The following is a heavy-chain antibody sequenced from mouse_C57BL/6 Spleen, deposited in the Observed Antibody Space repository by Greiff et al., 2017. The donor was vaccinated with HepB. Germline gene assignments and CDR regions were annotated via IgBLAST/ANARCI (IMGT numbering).Heavy chain of an antibody. V-gene: IGHV5-17*01. Sequence: DVHLVESGGGLVKPGGSLKLSCAASGFTFSDYGMHWVRQAPEKGLEWVAYISSGSSTIYYADTVKGRFTISRDNAKNALFLQMASLRSEDTAMYYCARPGDYDGGYAMDYWGQGTSVTVSS. CDR2: ISSGSSTI. CDR1: GFTFSDYG. D-gene: IGHD2-4*01. CDR3: ARPGDYDGGYAMDY. J-gene: IGHJ4*01.